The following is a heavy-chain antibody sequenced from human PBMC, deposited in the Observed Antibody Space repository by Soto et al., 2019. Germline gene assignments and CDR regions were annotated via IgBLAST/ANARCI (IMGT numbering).Heavy chain of an antibody. Sequence: GGSLRLSCAASGFTFSDHYMDWVRQAPGKGLEWVGRTRNKANSYTTEYAASVKGRFTISRDDSKNSLYLQMNSLKTEDTAVYYCAREDYDSSGYNWFDPWGQGTLVTVSS. J-gene: IGHJ5*02. CDR3: AREDYDSSGYNWFDP. CDR2: TRNKANSYTT. CDR1: GFTFSDHY. V-gene: IGHV3-72*01. D-gene: IGHD3-22*01.